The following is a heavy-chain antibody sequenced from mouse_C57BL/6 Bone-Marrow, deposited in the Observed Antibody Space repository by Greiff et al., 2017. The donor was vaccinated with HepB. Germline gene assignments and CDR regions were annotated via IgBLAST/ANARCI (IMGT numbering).Heavy chain of an antibody. D-gene: IGHD2-5*01. CDR1: GFTFSDYG. J-gene: IGHJ1*03. Sequence: EVKLMESGGGLVKPGGSLKLSCAASGFTFSDYGMHWVRQAPEKGLEWVAYISSGSSTIYYADTVKGRFTISRDNAKNTLFLQMTSLRSEDTAMYYCARLYSNHWYFDFWGTGTTVTVSS. CDR3: ARLYSNHWYFDF. CDR2: ISSGSSTI. V-gene: IGHV5-17*01.